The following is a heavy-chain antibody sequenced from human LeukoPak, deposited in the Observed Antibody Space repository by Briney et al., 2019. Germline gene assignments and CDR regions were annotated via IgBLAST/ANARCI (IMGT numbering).Heavy chain of an antibody. Sequence: SVKVSCKASGFTFTSSAVQWVRQARGQRLEWIGWIVVGSGNTNYAQKFQERVTITRDMSTSTAYMELSSLRSEDTAVYYCAAGHLDSYCSSTSCYGTFDYWGQGILVTVSS. CDR1: GFTFTSSA. D-gene: IGHD2-2*01. CDR2: IVVGSGNT. CDR3: AAGHLDSYCSSTSCYGTFDY. J-gene: IGHJ4*02. V-gene: IGHV1-58*01.